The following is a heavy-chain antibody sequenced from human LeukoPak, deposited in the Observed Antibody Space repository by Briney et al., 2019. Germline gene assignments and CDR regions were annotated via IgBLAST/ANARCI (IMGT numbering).Heavy chain of an antibody. CDR1: GYTFTGYY. Sequence: GASVKVSCKASGYTFTGYYMHWVRQAPGQGLEWMGWINPNSGGTNYAQKFQGRVTMTRGTSTSTVYMELSSLRSEDTAVYYCARGWGVGVRGVIRFVAMDVWGEGTTVTISS. CDR2: INPNSGGT. V-gene: IGHV1-2*02. D-gene: IGHD3-10*01. CDR3: ARGWGVGVRGVIRFVAMDV. J-gene: IGHJ6*03.